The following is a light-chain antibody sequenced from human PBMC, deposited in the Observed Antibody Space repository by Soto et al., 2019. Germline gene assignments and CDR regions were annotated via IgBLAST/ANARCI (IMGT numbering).Light chain of an antibody. CDR2: ATS. CDR1: QNIRSY. Sequence: DIPMTQSPPSLPASVGDTITITCRASQNIRSYLNWYQQKPGKAPDLLTDATSILHAGVPPRFSGSETGTDFTLAINGLHPEDFAQSFCQQGYTTRWTFGQGTKVEVK. J-gene: IGKJ1*01. V-gene: IGKV1-39*01. CDR3: QQGYTTRWT.